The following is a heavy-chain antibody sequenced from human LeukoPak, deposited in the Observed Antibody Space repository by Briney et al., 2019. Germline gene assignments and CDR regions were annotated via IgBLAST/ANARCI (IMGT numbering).Heavy chain of an antibody. Sequence: GGSLRLSCAASTFSFSYYWMSWVRLAPGKGLEWVANLKQDGSEIDYVDSVKGRFTISRDNAKNSLYLQMNSLRAEDTAVYYCARIGGDTYYFDYWGQGTLVTVSS. CDR3: ARIGGDTYYFDY. D-gene: IGHD2-21*02. CDR1: TFSFSYYW. V-gene: IGHV3-7*01. J-gene: IGHJ4*02. CDR2: LKQDGSEI.